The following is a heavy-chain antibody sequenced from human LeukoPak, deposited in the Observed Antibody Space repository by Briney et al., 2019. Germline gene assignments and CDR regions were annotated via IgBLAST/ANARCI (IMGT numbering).Heavy chain of an antibody. CDR2: INPNSGDT. D-gene: IGHD1-1*01. J-gene: IGHJ4*02. V-gene: IGHV1-2*02. Sequence: ASVKVSCKASGYTFTAYYMHWVRQAPGQGLEWMGWINPNSGDTNLAQKFQGRVTMTRDSSISTAYMEVSRLRSDDAAVYYCASGGSLDNWYVGYFDYWGQGTLVTVSS. CDR1: GYTFTAYY. CDR3: ASGGSLDNWYVGYFDY.